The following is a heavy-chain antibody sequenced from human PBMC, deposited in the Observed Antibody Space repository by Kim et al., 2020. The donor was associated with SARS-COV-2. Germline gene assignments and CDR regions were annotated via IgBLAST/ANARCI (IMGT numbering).Heavy chain of an antibody. CDR3: ASFGFDWLSSL. CDR2: INSDGSYT. CDR1: GFTFSSHW. J-gene: IGHJ4*02. V-gene: IGHV3-74*01. Sequence: GGSLRLSCVASGFTFSSHWMHWVRQAPGKGLVWVSRINSDGSYTGYVDAVRGRFTMSRDNAMNTLYLQMNSLRAEDTAVYYCASFGFDWLSSLWGQGTLVTVSS. D-gene: IGHD3-9*01.